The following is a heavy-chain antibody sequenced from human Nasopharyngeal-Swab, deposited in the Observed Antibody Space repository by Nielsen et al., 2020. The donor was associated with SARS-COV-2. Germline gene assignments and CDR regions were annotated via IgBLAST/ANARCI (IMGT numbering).Heavy chain of an antibody. CDR3: ARTLVTVAAFDY. J-gene: IGHJ4*02. Sequence: SGPTLVKPTQTLTLTCTFSGFSLSPSGMCVSWIRQPPGKALGWLARIDWDDDKYYSTSLRTRLTISKDTSKNQVVLTMTNMDPVDTATYYCARTLVTVAAFDYWGQGTLVTVSS. CDR2: IDWDDDK. D-gene: IGHD4-23*01. V-gene: IGHV2-70*11. CDR1: GFSLSPSGMC.